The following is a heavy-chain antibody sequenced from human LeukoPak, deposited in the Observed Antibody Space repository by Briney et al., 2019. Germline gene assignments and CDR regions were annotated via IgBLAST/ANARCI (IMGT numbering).Heavy chain of an antibody. CDR1: GGTFSSYA. CDR2: IIPIFGTA. CDR3: ARGGDYYDSSGSFDY. V-gene: IGHV1-69*05. J-gene: IGHJ4*02. Sequence: ASVKVSCKASGGTFSSYAISWVRQAPGQGLEWMGGIIPIFGTANYAQKFQGRVTITTDESTSTAYMELSSLRSEDTAVYYCARGGDYYDSSGSFDYWGQGTLVTVSS. D-gene: IGHD3-22*01.